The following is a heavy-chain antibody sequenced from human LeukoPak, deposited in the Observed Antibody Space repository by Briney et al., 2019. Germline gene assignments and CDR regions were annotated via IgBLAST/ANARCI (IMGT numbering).Heavy chain of an antibody. CDR1: GFTFSSYT. CDR2: ISGGGSAT. V-gene: IGHV3-23*01. D-gene: IGHD3-22*01. CDR3: AKNSDISVYYSEGFDY. J-gene: IGHJ4*02. Sequence: GGSLRLSCAASGFTFSSYTMTWVRQAPGKGLEWVSAISGGGSATFYAASVKGRFTISRDHSKNTVFLQMNSLRAEATAVYYCAKNSDISVYYSEGFDYWGQGTLATVSS.